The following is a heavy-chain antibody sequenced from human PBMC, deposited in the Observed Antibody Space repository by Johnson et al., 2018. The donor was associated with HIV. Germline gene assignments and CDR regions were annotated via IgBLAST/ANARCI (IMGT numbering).Heavy chain of an antibody. V-gene: IGHV3-30*02. Sequence: QVQLVESGGGVDQPGGSLRLSCAVSGFTFRSYWMTWVRQAPGKGLEWVAFIRYDGSNKYYAASVTGRFTISRDNAKNSVYLQMNSLRVEDTAVYYCARERGISGGFDFWGQGTRVSVSS. J-gene: IGHJ3*01. CDR2: IRYDGSNK. CDR3: ARERGISGGFDF. D-gene: IGHD2-15*01. CDR1: GFTFRSYW.